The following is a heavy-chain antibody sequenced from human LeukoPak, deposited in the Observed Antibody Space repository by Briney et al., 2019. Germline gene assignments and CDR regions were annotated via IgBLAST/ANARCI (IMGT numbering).Heavy chain of an antibody. J-gene: IGHJ5*02. Sequence: SGGSLRLSCAASKFIFSNYWMSWVRQAPGKGLEWVAYIKKTGSETYYVDSVKGRFTITRDNARNSLYLQMNNLRGEDTAIYYCARDAGNSGYGCDLWGQGTLVTVSS. CDR3: ARDAGNSGYGCDL. D-gene: IGHD5-12*01. V-gene: IGHV3-7*01. CDR2: IKKTGSET. CDR1: KFIFSNYW.